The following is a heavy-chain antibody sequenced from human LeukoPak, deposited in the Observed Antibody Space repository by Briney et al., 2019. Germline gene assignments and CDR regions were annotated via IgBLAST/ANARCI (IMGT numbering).Heavy chain of an antibody. V-gene: IGHV3-33*06. D-gene: IGHD1-26*01. Sequence: PGGSLRLSCAASGFTFSSYGMHWVRQAPGKGLEWVAVIWYDGSNKYYADSVKGRFTISRDNSKNTLYLQMNSLRAEDTAVYYCAKDRGGSGSYLVFDFWGQGTLVTVSS. J-gene: IGHJ4*02. CDR2: IWYDGSNK. CDR1: GFTFSSYG. CDR3: AKDRGGSGSYLVFDF.